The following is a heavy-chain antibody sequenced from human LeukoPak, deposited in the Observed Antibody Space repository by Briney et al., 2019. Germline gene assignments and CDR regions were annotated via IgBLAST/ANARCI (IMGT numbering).Heavy chain of an antibody. D-gene: IGHD5-18*01. CDR1: GYTFTGSF. CDR2: IDPNSDNT. Sequence: GASVKVSCKASGYTFTGSFIHYVRQAPGQGLEWMGWIDPNSDNTRYSETFKDRVTMTRDTSTNTAYMELSWLRSDDTAVYYCARSAYNYGYVYFDHWGQGTLVIVSS. CDR3: ARSAYNYGYVYFDH. V-gene: IGHV1-2*02. J-gene: IGHJ4*02.